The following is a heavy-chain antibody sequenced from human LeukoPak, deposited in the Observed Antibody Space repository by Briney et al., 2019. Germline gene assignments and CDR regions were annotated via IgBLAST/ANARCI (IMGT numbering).Heavy chain of an antibody. Sequence: VASVKVSCKASGYTFTGYYMHWVRQAPGQGLEWMGGIIPIFGTANYAQKFQGRVTITTDESTSTAYMELSSLRSEDTAVYYCARTGYCSGGSCPDYWGQGALVTVSS. J-gene: IGHJ4*02. D-gene: IGHD2-15*01. V-gene: IGHV1-69*05. CDR2: IIPIFGTA. CDR3: ARTGYCSGGSCPDY. CDR1: GYTFTGYY.